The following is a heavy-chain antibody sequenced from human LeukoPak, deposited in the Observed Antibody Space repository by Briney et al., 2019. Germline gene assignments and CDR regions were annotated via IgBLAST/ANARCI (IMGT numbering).Heavy chain of an antibody. D-gene: IGHD6-13*01. CDR3: ARFLGVAAAGRAGWFDP. V-gene: IGHV1-18*01. J-gene: IGHJ5*02. CDR2: ISAYNGNT. Sequence: ASVKVSCKASGYTFTSYGISWVRQAPGQGLEWMGWISAYNGNTNYAQKPQGRVTMTTDTSTSTAYMELRSLRSDDTAVYYCARFLGVAAAGRAGWFDPWGQGTLVTVSS. CDR1: GYTFTSYG.